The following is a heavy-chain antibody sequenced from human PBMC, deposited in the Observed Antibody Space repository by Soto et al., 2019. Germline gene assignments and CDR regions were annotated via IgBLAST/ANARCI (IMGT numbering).Heavy chain of an antibody. CDR1: GVTFSTYW. CDR3: ARDRWGGGRDMDV. V-gene: IGHV3-74*01. J-gene: IGHJ6*02. Sequence: EVQLVESGGGLVQPGGSLRLSCAASGVTFSTYWIHWVRQAPGKGRVWVSRINSDGSSINYADSVKGRFTISRDNAKNTLFLQMNSLRAEDTAVYYCARDRWGGGRDMDVWGQGTTVTVSS. D-gene: IGHD3-10*01. CDR2: INSDGSSI.